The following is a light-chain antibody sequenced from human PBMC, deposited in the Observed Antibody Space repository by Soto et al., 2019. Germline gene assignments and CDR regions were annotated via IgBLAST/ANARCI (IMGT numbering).Light chain of an antibody. CDR1: SSDVGGYNY. J-gene: IGLJ1*01. CDR2: DVN. V-gene: IGLV2-11*01. CDR3: CSYAGTYTFV. Sequence: QSALTQPRSVSGSLGQSVTISCTGSSSDVGGYNYVSWYQQHPGKAPQLMIYDVNKRPSGVPDRFSGSKSGNTASLTISGLQAEDEAHFYCCSYAGTYTFVFGTGTKVTVL.